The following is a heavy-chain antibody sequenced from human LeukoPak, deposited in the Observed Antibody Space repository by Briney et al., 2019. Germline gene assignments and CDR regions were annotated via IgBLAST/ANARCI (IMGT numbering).Heavy chain of an antibody. CDR2: ISGVSARYI. CDR3: ARENGHRYDFLGAKWYFHL. CDR1: EFALERYT. J-gene: IGHJ2*01. Sequence: PGGSLRLSCEVSEFALERYTMRWVRQAPGEGLEWVSSISGVSARYIFYEDSGKGRFTTPRAIARKSLYLQMNSRKVKDTPLDSCARENGHRYDFLGAKWYFHLWGRGTLVSVSS. V-gene: IGHV3-21*01. D-gene: IGHD3-3*01.